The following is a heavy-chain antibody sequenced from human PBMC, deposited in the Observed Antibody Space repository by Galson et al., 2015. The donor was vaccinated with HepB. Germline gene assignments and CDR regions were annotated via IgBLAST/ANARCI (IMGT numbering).Heavy chain of an antibody. CDR1: GFTFSSYA. CDR3: AKEWILLWFGELVLASPHNWFDP. V-gene: IGHV3-23*01. D-gene: IGHD3-10*01. Sequence: SLRLSCAASGFTFSSYAMSWVRQAPGKGLEWVSAISGSGGSTYYADSVKGRFTISRDNSKNTLYLQMNSLRAEDTAVYYCAKEWILLWFGELVLASPHNWFDPWGQGTLVTVSS. J-gene: IGHJ5*02. CDR2: ISGSGGST.